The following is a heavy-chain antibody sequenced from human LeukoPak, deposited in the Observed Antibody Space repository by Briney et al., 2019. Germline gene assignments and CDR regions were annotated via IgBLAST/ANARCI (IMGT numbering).Heavy chain of an antibody. D-gene: IGHD1-26*01. CDR2: ISAYNGNT. CDR1: GYTFTSYG. V-gene: IGHV1-18*01. CDR3: ARSWEVGVNDYYYMDV. Sequence: GASVKVSCKASGYTFTSYGISWVRQAPGQGLEWMGWISAYNGNTNYAQKLQGRVTMTTDTSTSTAYMELRSLRSDDTAVYYCARSWEVGVNDYYYMDVWGKGTTVTVSS. J-gene: IGHJ6*03.